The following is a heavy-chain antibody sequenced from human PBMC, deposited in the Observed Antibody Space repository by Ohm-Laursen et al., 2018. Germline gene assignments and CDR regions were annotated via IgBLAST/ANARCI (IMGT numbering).Heavy chain of an antibody. D-gene: IGHD2-8*01. Sequence: TLSLTCTVSGASISTYYWSWIRQPPGKGLEWIGYIYYSGSTNYNPSHKSQVTMSVDTSKNQFSLKLSSVTAADTAVYYCARHLYCINGVCSYVRYCYGMDVWGQGTTVTVSS. CDR1: GASISTYY. V-gene: IGHV4-59*08. J-gene: IGHJ6*02. CDR2: IYYSGST. CDR3: ARHLYCINGVCSYVRYCYGMDV.